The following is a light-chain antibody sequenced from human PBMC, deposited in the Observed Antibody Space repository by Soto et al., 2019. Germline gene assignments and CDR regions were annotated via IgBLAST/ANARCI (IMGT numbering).Light chain of an antibody. CDR2: GAS. V-gene: IGKV3-20*01. J-gene: IGKJ1*01. CDR1: QSVISNY. Sequence: EIVLTQSPGTLSLSPGERATLSCRASQSVISNYLAWYQLKPGQAPRLLIYGASSRATGIPDRFSGSGSGTDFTLPIGRLEPEDFAVYYCQQYGSSPRTFGQGTKVEIK. CDR3: QQYGSSPRT.